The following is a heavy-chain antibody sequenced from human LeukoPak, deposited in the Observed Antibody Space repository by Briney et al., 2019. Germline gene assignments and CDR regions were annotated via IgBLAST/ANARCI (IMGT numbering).Heavy chain of an antibody. CDR1: GFTITTYA. J-gene: IGHJ4*02. CDR2: IGGGGTE. D-gene: IGHD1-26*01. Sequence: GGSLRLSCAASGFTITTYAVNWVRQAPGKGLEWVSGIGGGGTEYYADSVKGRFIISSDNSQNLVHLQMNSLAVEDTAVYYCARGQGALRYWGQGTVVTVSS. V-gene: IGHV3-23*01. CDR3: ARGQGALRY.